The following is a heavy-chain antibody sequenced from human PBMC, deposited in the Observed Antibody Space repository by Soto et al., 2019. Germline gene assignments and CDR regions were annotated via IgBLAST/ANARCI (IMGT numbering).Heavy chain of an antibody. D-gene: IGHD2-15*01. Sequence: ASETLSLTCTVSGASISSSYWSWIRQSPGKGLEWIGYVYYSGSTNYNPSLKSRVTISVDTSKNQFSLKLSSVTAADTAVYYCASGGNPNGDYYYYYGMDVWGQGTTVTVSS. CDR1: GASISSSY. CDR3: ASGGNPNGDYYYYYGMDV. V-gene: IGHV4-59*01. J-gene: IGHJ6*02. CDR2: VYYSGST.